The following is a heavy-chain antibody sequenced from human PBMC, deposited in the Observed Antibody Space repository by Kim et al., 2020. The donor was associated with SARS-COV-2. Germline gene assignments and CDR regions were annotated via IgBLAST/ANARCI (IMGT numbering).Heavy chain of an antibody. CDR1: GGSFGGHH. J-gene: IGHJ5*02. V-gene: IGHV4-34*01. CDR2: ITYSSFT. Sequence: SETLSLTCAVYGGSFGGHHWSWIRQPPGKGLEWIGDITYSSFTNYNPSLKSRVTMSVDTSKNQFSLNLTSVTAADTAVYFCTRKKGVPGSFDPWGQGTLVTVSS. CDR3: TRKKGVPGSFDP. D-gene: IGHD3-10*01.